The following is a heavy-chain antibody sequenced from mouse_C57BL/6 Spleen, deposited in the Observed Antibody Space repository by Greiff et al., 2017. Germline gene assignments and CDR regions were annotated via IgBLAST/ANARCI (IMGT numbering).Heavy chain of an antibody. V-gene: IGHV1-55*01. Sequence: QVQLQQSGAELVKPGASVKMSCKASGYTFTSYWITWVKQRPGQGLEWIGDIYPGSGSTNYNEKFKSKATLTVDTSSSTAYMQLSSLTSEDSAVYYCARPTITTVVAPGNFDVWGTGTTVTVSS. CDR1: GYTFTSYW. CDR3: ARPTITTVVAPGNFDV. J-gene: IGHJ1*03. D-gene: IGHD1-1*01. CDR2: IYPGSGST.